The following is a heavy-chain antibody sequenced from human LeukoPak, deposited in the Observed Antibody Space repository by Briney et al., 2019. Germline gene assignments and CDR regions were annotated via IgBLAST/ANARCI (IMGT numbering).Heavy chain of an antibody. V-gene: IGHV1-2*04. CDR1: GYTFTSNH. CDR3: ARSPLRYFDWFDY. Sequence: ASVKVSCTASGYTFTSNHIHWVRQAPGQGLEWMGWINPNSGGTNYAQKFQGWVTMTRDTSISTAYMELSRLRSDDTAVYYCARSPLRYFDWFDYWGQGTLVTVSS. CDR2: INPNSGGT. D-gene: IGHD3-9*01. J-gene: IGHJ4*02.